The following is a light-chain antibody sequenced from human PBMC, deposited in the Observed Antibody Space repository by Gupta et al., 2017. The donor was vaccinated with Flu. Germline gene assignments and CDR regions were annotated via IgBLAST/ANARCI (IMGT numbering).Light chain of an antibody. V-gene: IGKV4-1*01. J-gene: IGKJ2*01. Sequence: DIVMTQSPDSLAVSLGERATINCKSSQSILFSSNNKIYLAWYQQKPGQPPKLLIYWASTRESGVPDRFRGSGSGANFTLTISNLQAEDVPVYYCQQYFSSPFTFGQGTKLEIK. CDR3: QQYFSSPFT. CDR1: QSILFSSNNKIY. CDR2: WAS.